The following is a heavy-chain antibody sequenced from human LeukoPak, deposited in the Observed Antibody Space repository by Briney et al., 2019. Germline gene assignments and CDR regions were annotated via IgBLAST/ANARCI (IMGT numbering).Heavy chain of an antibody. CDR1: GFTFSSYE. J-gene: IGHJ4*02. CDR3: AKDDSGGSFNDF. D-gene: IGHD3-22*01. CDR2: ISSSGSTI. Sequence: PGGSLRLSCAASGFTFSSYEMNWVRQAPGKGLEWVSYISSSGSTIYYADSVKGRFTISRDNSKNTLSLQMNSLRDEDTAVYCCAKDDSGGSFNDFWGQGTLVTVSS. V-gene: IGHV3-48*03.